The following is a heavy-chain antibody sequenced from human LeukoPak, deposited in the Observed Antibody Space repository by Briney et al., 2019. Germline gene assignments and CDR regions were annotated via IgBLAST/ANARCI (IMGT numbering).Heavy chain of an antibody. CDR1: GGSISSYY. CDR3: ARHSTRGLQLKS. V-gene: IGHV4-59*08. Sequence: SETLSLTCTVSGGSISSYYWSWIRQPPGRGLEWIGQIYYSGYTDYNPSLKSRVTISVDTSKNQFSLKLSSVTAADTAVYYCARHSTRGLQLKSWGQGTLVTVSS. CDR2: IYYSGYT. J-gene: IGHJ5*02. D-gene: IGHD5-24*01.